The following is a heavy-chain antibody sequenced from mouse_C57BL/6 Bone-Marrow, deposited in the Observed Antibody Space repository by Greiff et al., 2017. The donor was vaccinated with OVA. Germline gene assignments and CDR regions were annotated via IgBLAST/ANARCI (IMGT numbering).Heavy chain of an antibody. J-gene: IGHJ4*01. D-gene: IGHD2-1*01. CDR3: ARRGDLLRAMDY. CDR2: TFYSGIT. V-gene: IGHV3-3*01. CDR1: GFSINSDCY. Sequence: EVQRVESGPSLVRPSQTLSLTCTVPGFSINSDCYWIWIRQFPGNKLEYIGYTFYSGITYYNPSLESRTYITRDTSKNQFSLKLSSVTTEDTATYYCARRGDLLRAMDYWGQGTSVTVSS.